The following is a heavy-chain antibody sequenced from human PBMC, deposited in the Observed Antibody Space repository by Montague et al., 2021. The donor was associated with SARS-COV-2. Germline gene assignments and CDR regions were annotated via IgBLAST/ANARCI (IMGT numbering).Heavy chain of an antibody. V-gene: IGHV6-1*01. CDR1: GDSVSRHTAA. CDR3: ARGISATNK. J-gene: IGHJ4*02. Sequence: CAISGDSVSRHTAAWNWLRQSPPRGLEWLGRTYYRSKWYNDYAVSVKSRISINADTSKNQFSLQLNSVTPEDTAVYYCARGISATNKWGQGTLVTVSS. CDR2: TYYRSKWYN. D-gene: IGHD6-13*01.